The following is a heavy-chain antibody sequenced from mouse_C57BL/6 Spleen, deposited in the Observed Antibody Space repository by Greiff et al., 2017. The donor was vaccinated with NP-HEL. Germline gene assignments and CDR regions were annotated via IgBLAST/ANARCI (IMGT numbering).Heavy chain of an antibody. Sequence: EVMLVESGEGLVKPGGSLKLSCAASGFTFSSYAMSWVRQTPEKRLEWVAYISSGGDYIYYADTVKGRFTISRDNARNTLYLQMSSLKSEDTAMYYCTREDSNYAFAYWGQGTLVTVSA. CDR2: ISSGGDYI. V-gene: IGHV5-9-1*02. CDR3: TREDSNYAFAY. D-gene: IGHD2-5*01. J-gene: IGHJ3*01. CDR1: GFTFSSYA.